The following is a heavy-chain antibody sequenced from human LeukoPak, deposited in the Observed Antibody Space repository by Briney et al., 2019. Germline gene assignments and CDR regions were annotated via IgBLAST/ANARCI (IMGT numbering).Heavy chain of an antibody. CDR2: ISYDGSNK. J-gene: IGHJ5*02. D-gene: IGHD3-16*01. CDR3: AREMMRNDWFDP. CDR1: GFTFSSYA. V-gene: IGHV3-30*04. Sequence: GGSLRLSCAASGFTFSSYAMHWVRQAPGKGLEWVAVISYDGSNKYYADSAKGRFTISRDNSKNTLYLQMNSLRAEDTAVYYCAREMMRNDWFDPWGQGTLVTVSS.